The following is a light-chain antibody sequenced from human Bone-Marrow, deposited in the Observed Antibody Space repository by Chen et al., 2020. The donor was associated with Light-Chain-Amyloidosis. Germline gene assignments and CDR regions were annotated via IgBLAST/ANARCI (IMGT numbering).Light chain of an antibody. V-gene: IGLV3-25*03. J-gene: IGLJ2*01. CDR3: QSADRSGTYEVI. CDR2: RDT. CDR1: DLPTKY. Sequence: SYELTQPPSVSVAPGQTARITGSGDDLPTKYAYWYQQKPGQAPVLVIHRDTERPSGISERFSGSSAGTTATLTISGVQAEDAADYHCQSADRSGTYEVIFGGGTKLTVL.